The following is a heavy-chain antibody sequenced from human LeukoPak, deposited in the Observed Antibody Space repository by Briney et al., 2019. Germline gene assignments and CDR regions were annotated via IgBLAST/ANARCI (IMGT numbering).Heavy chain of an antibody. D-gene: IGHD5-18*01. CDR3: AGGYSYGRYWYFDL. CDR1: GGSISSYY. J-gene: IGHJ2*01. V-gene: IGHV4-4*07. CDR2: IYTSGST. Sequence: SETLALTCTVAGGSISSYYWSWIRQPAGKGLEWIGRIYTSGSTNYNPSLKSRVTMSVDTSKNQFSLKLSSVTAADTAVYYCAGGYSYGRYWYFDLWGRGTLVTVSS.